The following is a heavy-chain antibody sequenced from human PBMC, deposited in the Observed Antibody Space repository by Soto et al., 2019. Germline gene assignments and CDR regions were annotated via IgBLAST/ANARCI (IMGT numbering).Heavy chain of an antibody. CDR3: ASPHGSGSYYIDY. Sequence: PSETLSLTCTVSGGSISSSSYYWGWIRQPPGKGLEWIGSIYYSGSTYYNPSLKSRVTISVDTSKNQFSLKLSSVTAADTAVYYCASPHGSGSYYIDYWGPGTLVTVSS. V-gene: IGHV4-39*01. J-gene: IGHJ4*02. CDR1: GGSISSSSYY. D-gene: IGHD3-10*01. CDR2: IYYSGST.